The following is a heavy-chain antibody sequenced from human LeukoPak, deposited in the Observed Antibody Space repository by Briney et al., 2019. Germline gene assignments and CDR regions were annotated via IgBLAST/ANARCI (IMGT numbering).Heavy chain of an antibody. CDR3: AKERRGFYMDA. V-gene: IGHV3-30*04. J-gene: IGHJ6*03. Sequence: PGGSLRLSCAASGFTFSSYAMHWVRQAPGKGLEWVAVISYDGSNKYYADSVKGRFTISRDNSKNTLYLQMNSLRAEDTAVYYCAKERRGFYMDAWGTGTTVTISS. CDR1: GFTFSSYA. CDR2: ISYDGSNK.